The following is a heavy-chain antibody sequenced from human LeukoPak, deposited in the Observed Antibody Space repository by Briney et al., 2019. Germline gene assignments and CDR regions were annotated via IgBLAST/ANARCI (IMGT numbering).Heavy chain of an antibody. CDR1: GFTVSSNY. J-gene: IGHJ4*02. Sequence: GGSLSLSCAASGFTVSSNYMSWVRQAPGKGLEWVSLIYSSGSTFYADSVRGRFTISRDNSKNTLYLQMNSLRPEDTAVYFCARDSSSFPNYFDYWGQGTLVTVSS. D-gene: IGHD2/OR15-2a*01. CDR2: IYSSGST. CDR3: ARDSSSFPNYFDY. V-gene: IGHV3-53*01.